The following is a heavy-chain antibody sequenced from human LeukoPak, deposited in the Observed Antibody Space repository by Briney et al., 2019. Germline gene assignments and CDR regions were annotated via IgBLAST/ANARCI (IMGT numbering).Heavy chain of an antibody. CDR3: ARDHNIVVVPAANYFDY. CDR1: GYTFTSYY. V-gene: IGHV1-46*03. Sequence: ASVKVSCKASGYTFTSYYMHWVRQAPGQGLEWMGIINPSGGSTSYAQKFQGRVTMTRDTSTSTVYMELSSLRSEDTAVYYCARDHNIVVVPAANYFDYWGQGTLVTVSS. D-gene: IGHD2-2*01. J-gene: IGHJ4*02. CDR2: INPSGGST.